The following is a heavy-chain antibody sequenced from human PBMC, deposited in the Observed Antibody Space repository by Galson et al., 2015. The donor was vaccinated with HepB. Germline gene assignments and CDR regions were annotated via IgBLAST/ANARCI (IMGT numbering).Heavy chain of an antibody. Sequence: SLRLSCAASGFTFSSYSMNWVRQAPGKGLEWVSSISSSSSYIYYADSVKGRFTISRDNAKNSLYLQMNSLRAEDTAVYYCARGPGIAAAGTGSGYWGQGTLVTVSS. V-gene: IGHV3-21*01. CDR1: GFTFSSYS. J-gene: IGHJ4*02. CDR3: ARGPGIAAAGTGSGY. CDR2: ISSSSSYI. D-gene: IGHD6-13*01.